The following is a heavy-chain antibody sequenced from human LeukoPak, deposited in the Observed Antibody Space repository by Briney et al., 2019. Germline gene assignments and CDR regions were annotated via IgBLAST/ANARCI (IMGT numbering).Heavy chain of an antibody. D-gene: IGHD2-8*01. V-gene: IGHV1-3*03. J-gene: IGHJ6*03. CDR2: IYVDSGDA. Sequence: GASVKVSCKASGYSFTSYAMNWVRQAPGQRLEWMGWIYVDSGDAKYSQEFQGRVTITRDTSASTAYMELSSLRSEDMAVYYCVRGVPGVYFYYYMDVWGKGTTVTVSS. CDR1: GYSFTSYA. CDR3: VRGVPGVYFYYYMDV.